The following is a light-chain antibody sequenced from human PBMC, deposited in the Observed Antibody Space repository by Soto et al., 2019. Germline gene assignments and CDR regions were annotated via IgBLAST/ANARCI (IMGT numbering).Light chain of an antibody. CDR3: QHYGSSPT. V-gene: IGKV3-20*01. J-gene: IGKJ1*01. CDR1: QFVSTN. Sequence: ELVMTQSPATLSVSPGERATLSCRASQFVSTNLAWYQHRPGQAPRLLIYGASSRATGIPDRFSGSGSGTDFTLTIRRLEPEDFAVYYCQHYGSSPTFGQGTKLDIK. CDR2: GAS.